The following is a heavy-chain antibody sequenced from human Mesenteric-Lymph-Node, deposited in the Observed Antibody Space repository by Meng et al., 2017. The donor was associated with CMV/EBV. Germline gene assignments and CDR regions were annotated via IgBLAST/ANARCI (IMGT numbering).Heavy chain of an antibody. V-gene: IGHV3-9*01. CDR3: AKDLAGGVGVSYLFYYYGMDV. D-gene: IGHD1-26*01. Sequence: GGSLRRSCAASGFTFDDYAMHWVRQAPGKGLEWVSGISWNSGSIGYADSVKGRFTISRDNAKNSLHLQMNSLRAEDTALYYCAKDLAGGVGVSYLFYYYGMDVWGQGTTVTVSS. J-gene: IGHJ6*02. CDR2: ISWNSGSI. CDR1: GFTFDDYA.